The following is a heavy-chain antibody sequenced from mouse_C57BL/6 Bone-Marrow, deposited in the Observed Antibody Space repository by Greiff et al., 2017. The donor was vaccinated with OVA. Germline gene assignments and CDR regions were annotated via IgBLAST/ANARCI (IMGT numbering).Heavy chain of an antibody. Sequence: QVQLQQPGAELVKPGASVKLSCKASGYTFTSYWMQWVKQRPGQGLEWIGEIDPSDSYTNYNQKLKGKATLTVDTSSSTAYMQRSSLTSEDSAVYYCASVRGAYWGQGTLVTVSA. CDR3: ASVRGAY. CDR1: GYTFTSYW. CDR2: IDPSDSYT. J-gene: IGHJ3*01. V-gene: IGHV1-50*01. D-gene: IGHD3-3*01.